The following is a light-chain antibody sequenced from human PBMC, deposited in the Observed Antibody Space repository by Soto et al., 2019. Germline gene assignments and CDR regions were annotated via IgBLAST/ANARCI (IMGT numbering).Light chain of an antibody. CDR3: SSYTSASAFVL. Sequence: QSVLTQPASVSGSPGQSITISCTGTSSVIGGYNYVSWYQQHPGKAPKLVIYDVSHRPSGISNRFSGSKSANTASLTVSGLQAEDEADYYCSSYTSASAFVLFGGGTQLTVL. CDR2: DVS. CDR1: SSVIGGYNY. V-gene: IGLV2-14*03. J-gene: IGLJ2*01.